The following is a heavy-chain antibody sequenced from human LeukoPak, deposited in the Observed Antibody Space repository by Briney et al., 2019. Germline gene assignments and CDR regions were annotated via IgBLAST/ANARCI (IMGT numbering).Heavy chain of an antibody. Sequence: GESLKISCKGSGYSFSSYWIAWVRQMPGKGLEWMGIIYPGDSATKYSPSFQGQVTVSADKSISTAYLQWSSLKASDTAIYYCARQNWGVDYWGQGTLVTVSS. CDR3: ARQNWGVDY. D-gene: IGHD7-27*01. CDR1: GYSFSSYW. CDR2: IYPGDSAT. J-gene: IGHJ4*02. V-gene: IGHV5-51*01.